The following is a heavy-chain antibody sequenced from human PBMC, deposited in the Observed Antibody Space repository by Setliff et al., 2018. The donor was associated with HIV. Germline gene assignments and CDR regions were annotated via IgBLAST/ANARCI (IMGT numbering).Heavy chain of an antibody. J-gene: IGHJ4*02. Sequence: GGSLRLSCAASELTFSNYAMTWVRQAPGKGLEWVSTLGIGTDTYYTDSVKGRFTISRDSSKNTLYLRMNSLRAEDTAVYYCASSPAWRSDSGLHTFDYWGQGTLVTVSS. V-gene: IGHV3-23*01. CDR1: ELTFSNYA. CDR3: ASSPAWRSDSGLHTFDY. CDR2: LGIGTDT. D-gene: IGHD2-15*01.